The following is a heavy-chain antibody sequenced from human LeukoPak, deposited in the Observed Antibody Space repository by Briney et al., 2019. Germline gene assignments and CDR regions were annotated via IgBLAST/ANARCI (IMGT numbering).Heavy chain of an antibody. CDR1: GASFNSDDQY. D-gene: IGHD3-22*01. CDR2: IHPGGML. Sequence: SETLSLTCTVSGASFNSDDQYWNWIRQSPGKGLEWIGSIHPGGMLYNNPSLESRVTMSRDTSKNQFSLNPNSVTAADTAVYFCSRGLDSRKLGYWGQGILVTVSS. J-gene: IGHJ4*02. V-gene: IGHV4-31*03. CDR3: SRGLDSRKLGY.